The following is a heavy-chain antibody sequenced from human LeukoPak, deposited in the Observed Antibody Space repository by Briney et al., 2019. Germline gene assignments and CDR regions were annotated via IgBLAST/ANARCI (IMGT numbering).Heavy chain of an antibody. CDR3: ASLRSGPRYGMDV. CDR1: GFTFSSYG. D-gene: IGHD6-25*01. V-gene: IGHV3-33*01. J-gene: IGHJ6*02. Sequence: GGSLRLSCEASGFTFSSYGMHWVRQAPGKGLEWVSVIWFDGSNKYYGDSVEGRFTISRDNSKNTLFLQMNSLRPEDTAVYYCASLRSGPRYGMDVWGQGTTVTVSS. CDR2: IWFDGSNK.